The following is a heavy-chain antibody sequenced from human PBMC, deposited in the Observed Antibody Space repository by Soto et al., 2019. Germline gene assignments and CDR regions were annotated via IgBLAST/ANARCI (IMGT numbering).Heavy chain of an antibody. CDR3: VRRESMSITGKDSWFDP. D-gene: IGHD3-10*01. CDR1: GGSISPHY. CDR2: IYYSGST. V-gene: IGHV4-59*08. Sequence: QVQLQESGPGLVKPSETLSLTCTVSGGSISPHYWYWIRQPPGRGLELMGHIYYSGSTNYNPSRKRRVTISVDTSKNQFSLELSSVTAADTAVYFCVRRESMSITGKDSWFDPWGQGALVTVSS. J-gene: IGHJ5*02.